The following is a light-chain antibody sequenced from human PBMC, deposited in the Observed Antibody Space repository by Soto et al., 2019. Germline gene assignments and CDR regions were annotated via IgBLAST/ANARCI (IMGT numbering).Light chain of an antibody. Sequence: AIQMTQAPSSLSASVGDRVSITCRASQGIRNDLGWYQQKPGKAPKLLIYDASTLQSGVPSRFSGSGSGTDFTLTISSLQPEDFATYYCLQDYNYPRTFGQGTKVEIK. CDR2: DAS. V-gene: IGKV1-6*01. CDR1: QGIRND. J-gene: IGKJ1*01. CDR3: LQDYNYPRT.